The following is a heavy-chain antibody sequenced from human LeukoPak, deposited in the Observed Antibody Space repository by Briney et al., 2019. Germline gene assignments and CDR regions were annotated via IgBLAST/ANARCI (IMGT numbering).Heavy chain of an antibody. CDR3: SRVYGGNSAFDS. J-gene: IGHJ4*02. CDR1: GYTFTDYY. V-gene: IGHV1-2*02. Sequence: ASVKVSCKASGYTFTDYYMHWVRQAPGLGLEWMGWIDPNSGGTNFAQKFQGRVTVTRDTSISTAYMEVSSLISDDTAVYYCSRVYGGNSAFDSWGQGTLVTVSS. CDR2: IDPNSGGT. D-gene: IGHD4-23*01.